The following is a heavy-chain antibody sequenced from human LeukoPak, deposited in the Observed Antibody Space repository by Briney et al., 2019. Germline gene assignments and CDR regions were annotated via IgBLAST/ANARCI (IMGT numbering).Heavy chain of an antibody. Sequence: ASVKVSCKASGYTFTNYDINWGRQATGQGLEWMGWMNPNSGDTGYAQKFQGRVTMTRDTSISTAYMELTSLTSDDTAIFYCARTGMGGNVWIDSWGQGTLVTVSS. J-gene: IGHJ5*01. CDR3: ARTGMGGNVWIDS. V-gene: IGHV1-8*01. D-gene: IGHD1-26*01. CDR1: GYTFTNYD. CDR2: MNPNSGDT.